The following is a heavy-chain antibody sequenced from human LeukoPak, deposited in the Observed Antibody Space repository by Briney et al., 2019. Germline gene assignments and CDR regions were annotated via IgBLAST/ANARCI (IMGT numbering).Heavy chain of an antibody. CDR1: GGSISSGGYY. Sequence: SQTLSLTCTVSGGSISSGGYYWSWIRQHPGKGLEWIGYIYYSGSTYYNPSLKSRVTISVDTSKNQFSLKLSSVTAADTAVYYCARDGAAGNGPLDYWGQGTLVTVSS. J-gene: IGHJ4*02. D-gene: IGHD6-13*01. CDR3: ARDGAAGNGPLDY. V-gene: IGHV4-31*03. CDR2: IYYSGST.